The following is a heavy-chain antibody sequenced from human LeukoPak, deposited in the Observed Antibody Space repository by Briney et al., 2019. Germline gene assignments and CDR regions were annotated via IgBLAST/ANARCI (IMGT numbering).Heavy chain of an antibody. CDR2: ISYDGSSK. J-gene: IGHJ3*02. D-gene: IGHD3-10*01. V-gene: IGHV3-30*04. Sequence: GGSLTLSCAASGFTFSSYAMHWVRQAPGKGLEWVAVISYDGSSKYYADSVKGRFTISRDDSKNTLYLQMNSLRAEDTAVYYCARERSGSYPFDALDIWGQGTMVTVSS. CDR3: ARERSGSYPFDALDI. CDR1: GFTFSSYA.